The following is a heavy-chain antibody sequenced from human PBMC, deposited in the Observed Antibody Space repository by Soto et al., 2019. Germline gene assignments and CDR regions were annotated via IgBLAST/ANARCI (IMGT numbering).Heavy chain of an antibody. Sequence: SETLSLTCAVSSGSISSSNWWSWVRQPPGKGLEWIGEIYHSGSTNYNPSLKSRVTISVDKSKNQFSLKLSSVTAADTAVYYCARVTTSDSSRYGDLDYWGQGTLVTVSS. V-gene: IGHV4-4*02. D-gene: IGHD6-13*01. CDR3: ARVTTSDSSRYGDLDY. CDR1: SGSISSSNW. J-gene: IGHJ4*02. CDR2: IYHSGST.